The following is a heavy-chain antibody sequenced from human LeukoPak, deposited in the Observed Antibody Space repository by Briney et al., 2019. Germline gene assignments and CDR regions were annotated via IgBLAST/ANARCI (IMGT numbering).Heavy chain of an antibody. Sequence: ASVKVSCKASGYTFTSYHINWVRLAAGQGLEWMGWMNPNTGDTGYAQKFQGRVTMTRNTSISTAYMELSSLRSEDTALYYCARPSGGWYYYYMDVWGKGTTVTVSS. J-gene: IGHJ6*03. V-gene: IGHV1-8*01. CDR3: ARPSGGWYYYYMDV. D-gene: IGHD6-19*01. CDR1: GYTFTSYH. CDR2: MNPNTGDT.